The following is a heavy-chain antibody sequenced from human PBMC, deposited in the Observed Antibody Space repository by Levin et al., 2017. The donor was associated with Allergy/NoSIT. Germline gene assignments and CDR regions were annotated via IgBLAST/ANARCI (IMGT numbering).Heavy chain of an antibody. CDR3: TRGGYQRYDY. J-gene: IGHJ4*02. V-gene: IGHV3-7*01. Sequence: ASVKVSCAASGFTFTKFYMSWIRQAPGKGLEWVASIKEDGSEIYYVDSVKGRFAISRDNAMDSLYLQMNSLRAEDTAMYYCTRGGYQRYDYWGQGHLVTVSS. D-gene: IGHD5-12*01. CDR1: GFTFTKFY. CDR2: IKEDGSEI.